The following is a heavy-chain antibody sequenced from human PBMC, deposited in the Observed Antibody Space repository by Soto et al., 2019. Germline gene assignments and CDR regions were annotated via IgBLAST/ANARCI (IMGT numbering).Heavy chain of an antibody. V-gene: IGHV1-69*02. CDR1: GGTFSSYT. Sequence: ASVKVSCKASGGTFSSYTISWVRQAPGQGLEWMGRIIPILGIANYAQKFQGRVTITADKSTSTAYMELRSLRSDDTAVYYCATEGLWNDVYWGQGTLVTVSS. D-gene: IGHD1-1*01. CDR2: IIPILGIA. CDR3: ATEGLWNDVY. J-gene: IGHJ4*02.